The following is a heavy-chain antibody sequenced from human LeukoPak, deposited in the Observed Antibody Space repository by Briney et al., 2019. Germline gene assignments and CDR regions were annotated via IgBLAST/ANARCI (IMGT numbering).Heavy chain of an antibody. J-gene: IGHJ6*03. CDR2: IFYSGST. V-gene: IGHV4-39*01. CDR3: ARVGLVLAATTRSYYMDV. D-gene: IGHD2-15*01. Sequence: PSETLSLTCTVSGGSISSSSYYWGWIRQPPGKGLEWIGNIFYSGSTYYNPSLKSRVTISVDTSKNQFSLKLSSVTAADTAVYYCARVGLVLAATTRSYYMDVWGKGTTVTVSS. CDR1: GGSISSSSYY.